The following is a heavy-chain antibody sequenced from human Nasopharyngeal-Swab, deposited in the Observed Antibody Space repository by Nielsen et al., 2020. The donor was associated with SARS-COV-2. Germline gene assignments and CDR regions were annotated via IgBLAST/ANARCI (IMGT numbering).Heavy chain of an antibody. Sequence: GESLKISCAASGFNFRYFAMSWVRQAPGKGLERASGMIENGADTYYADSVKGRSTIFRDNSKNTLYLQMNSLSAEDTAVYYCVRDYTVNYYGLSTDYYAPLDSWGQGTLVTVSS. J-gene: IGHJ4*02. V-gene: IGHV3-23*01. CDR2: MIENGADT. CDR3: VRDYTVNYYGLSTDYYAPLDS. D-gene: IGHD3-9*01. CDR1: GFNFRYFA.